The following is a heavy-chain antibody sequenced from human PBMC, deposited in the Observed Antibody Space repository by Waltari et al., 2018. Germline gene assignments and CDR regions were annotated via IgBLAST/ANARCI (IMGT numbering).Heavy chain of an antibody. Sequence: QVQLQESGPGLVKPSETLSLTCTVSGGSISSYYWSWIRQPPGKGLEWIGYIYYSGSTNYNPSLKSRVTISVDTSKNQFSLKLSSVTAADTAVYYCATINCSGGSCYPEGAFDIWGQGTMVTVSS. V-gene: IGHV4-59*01. D-gene: IGHD2-15*01. J-gene: IGHJ3*02. CDR2: IYYSGST. CDR1: GGSISSYY. CDR3: ATINCSGGSCYPEGAFDI.